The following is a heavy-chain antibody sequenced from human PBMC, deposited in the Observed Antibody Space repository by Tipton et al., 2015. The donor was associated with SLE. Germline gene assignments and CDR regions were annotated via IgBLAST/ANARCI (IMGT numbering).Heavy chain of an antibody. CDR2: ISSSGQHI. J-gene: IGHJ4*02. CDR1: GFTFSSYE. Sequence: SLRLSCAASGFTFSSYEMNWVRQSPGRGLEWLSYISSSGQHIYYADSVKGRFTISRDDSRNSLYLQMNSLTDEDTAVYYCAREKERDYPLDHWGQGTLVTVSS. D-gene: IGHD4-11*01. V-gene: IGHV3-48*03. CDR3: AREKERDYPLDH.